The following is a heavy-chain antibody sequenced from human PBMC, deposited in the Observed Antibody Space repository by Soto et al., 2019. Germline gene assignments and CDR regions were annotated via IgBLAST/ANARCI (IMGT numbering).Heavy chain of an antibody. CDR1: GFTFSSYG. CDR3: ARDSFIVTSDYYYYYGMDV. D-gene: IGHD1-26*01. Sequence: PGGSLRLSCAASGFTFSSYGMHWVRQAPGKGLEWVAVIWYDGSNKYYADSVKGRFTISRDNSKNTLYLQMNSLRAEDTAVYYCARDSFIVTSDYYYYYGMDVWGQGTTVTVSS. V-gene: IGHV3-33*01. J-gene: IGHJ6*02. CDR2: IWYDGSNK.